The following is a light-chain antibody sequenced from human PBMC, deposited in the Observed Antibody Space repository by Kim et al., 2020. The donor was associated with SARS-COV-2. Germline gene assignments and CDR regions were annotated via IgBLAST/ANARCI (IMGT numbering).Light chain of an antibody. CDR1: KLGDEY. J-gene: IGLJ2*01. Sequence: SGSPGKAASLTCAGDKLGDEYACWYQQKPGQSPVLVIYQDSKRPSGIPERVSGSNSGNTATLTISGTQAMDEADYYCQAWDSSTVVFGGGTQLTVL. CDR3: QAWDSSTVV. V-gene: IGLV3-1*01. CDR2: QDS.